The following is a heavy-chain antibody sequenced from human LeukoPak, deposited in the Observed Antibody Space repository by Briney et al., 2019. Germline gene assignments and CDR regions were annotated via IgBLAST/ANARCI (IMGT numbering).Heavy chain of an antibody. CDR2: IYPGDSDT. V-gene: IGHV5-51*01. D-gene: IGHD4-17*01. CDR3: ARSSTTDYFDY. Sequence: SLRLSCAASGFTFDDYAMHWVRQAPGKGLEWMGIIYPGDSDTRYSPSFQGQVTISADKSISTAYLQWSSLKASDTAMYYCARSSTTDYFDYWGQGTLVTVSS. CDR1: GFTFDDYA. J-gene: IGHJ4*02.